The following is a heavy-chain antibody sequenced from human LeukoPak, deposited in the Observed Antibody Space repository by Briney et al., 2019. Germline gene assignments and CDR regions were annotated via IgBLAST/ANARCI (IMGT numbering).Heavy chain of an antibody. D-gene: IGHD6-19*01. V-gene: IGHV1-69*13. CDR1: GGTLSRFA. J-gene: IGHJ4*02. CDR3: ARVTLRYSSGWYDTSYYFDY. Sequence: SVKVSCKASGGTLSRFAISWVRQAPGQGLEWMGGIIAIFGTANYAQKFQGRVTITADESTSTAYMELRSLRSDDTAVYYCARVTLRYSSGWYDTSYYFDYWGQGTLVTVSS. CDR2: IIAIFGTA.